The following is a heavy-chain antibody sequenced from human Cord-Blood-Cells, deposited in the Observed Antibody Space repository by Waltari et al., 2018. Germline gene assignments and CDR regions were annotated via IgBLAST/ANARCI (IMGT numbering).Heavy chain of an antibody. CDR2: IYYSGST. V-gene: IGHV4-39*01. CDR1: GGSISSSSSY. CDR3: ARHIRFLEWLGMNFDY. D-gene: IGHD3-3*01. Sequence: QLQLQESGPGLVKPSETLSLTCTVPGGSISSSSSYWGWIRKPPGKGLEWIGSIYYSGSTYYNPSFKSRVTISVDTSKNQFSLKLSSVTAADTAVYYCARHIRFLEWLGMNFDYWGQGTLVTVSS. J-gene: IGHJ4*02.